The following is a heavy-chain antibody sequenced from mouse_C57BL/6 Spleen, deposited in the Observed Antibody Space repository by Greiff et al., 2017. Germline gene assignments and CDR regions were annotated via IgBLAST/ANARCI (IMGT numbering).Heavy chain of an antibody. CDR3: ARQDYGNYGAY. CDR1: GFTFSDYY. D-gene: IGHD2-1*01. V-gene: IGHV5-12*01. Sequence: EVKVEESGGGLVQPGGSLKLSCAASGFTFSDYYMYWVRQTPEKRLEWVAYISNGGGSNYYPDTVKGRLTISRDNAKNTLYLQMSRLKSEDTAMYYCARQDYGNYGAYWGQGTLGTVSA. J-gene: IGHJ3*01. CDR2: ISNGGGSN.